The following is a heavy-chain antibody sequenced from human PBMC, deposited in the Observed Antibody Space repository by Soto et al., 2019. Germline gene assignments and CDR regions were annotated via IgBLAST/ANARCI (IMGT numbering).Heavy chain of an antibody. CDR3: ARDDHTYGVY. J-gene: IGHJ4*02. Sequence: SCAASGVSFRDYLMSWLRQAPGKGLEWVSYIGPYGNSIYYADSVKCRFTISRDDATKSLHLHMNSLRTDDTAVYYCARDDHTYGVYWGQGTPVTVS. V-gene: IGHV3-11*01. D-gene: IGHD2-21*01. CDR1: GVSFRDYL. CDR2: IGPYGNSI.